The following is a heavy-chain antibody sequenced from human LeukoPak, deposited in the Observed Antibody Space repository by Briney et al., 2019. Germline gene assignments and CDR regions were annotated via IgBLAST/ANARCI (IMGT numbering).Heavy chain of an antibody. V-gene: IGHV3-11*01. D-gene: IGHD3-16*01. Sequence: GGSLRLSCAASGFTVSSNYMNWVRQAPGKGLEWVSYISSSGSTIYYADSVKGRFTISRDNAKNSLYLQMNSLRAEDTAVYYCAKHGAMGEDYWGQGTLVTVSS. J-gene: IGHJ4*02. CDR3: AKHGAMGEDY. CDR1: GFTVSSNY. CDR2: ISSSGSTI.